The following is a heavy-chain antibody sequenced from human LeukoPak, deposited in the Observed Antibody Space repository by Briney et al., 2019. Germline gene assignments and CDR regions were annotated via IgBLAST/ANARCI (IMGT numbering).Heavy chain of an antibody. D-gene: IGHD4-17*01. Sequence: SETLSLTCTVSGGSISSSSYYWGWIRQPPGKGLEWIGSIYYSGSTNYNPSLKSRVTISVDTSKNQFSLKLSSVTAADTAVYYCASGSQDYGDYSVAFDIWGQGTMVTVSS. CDR1: GGSISSSSYY. V-gene: IGHV4-39*07. CDR2: IYYSGST. J-gene: IGHJ3*02. CDR3: ASGSQDYGDYSVAFDI.